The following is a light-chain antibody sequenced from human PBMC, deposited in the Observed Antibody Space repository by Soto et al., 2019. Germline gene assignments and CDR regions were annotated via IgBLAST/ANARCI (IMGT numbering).Light chain of an antibody. V-gene: IGLV2-14*01. Sequence: QSALTQPASVSGSPGQSITSSCTGTSSDVSVYNYVSWYQQHPGKAPKLMIYDVSSRPSGVSNRFSGSKSGNTASLTISGLQAEDEADYYCSSYTSSSTFVFGTGTKLTVL. CDR1: SSDVSVYNY. CDR2: DVS. CDR3: SSYTSSSTFV. J-gene: IGLJ1*01.